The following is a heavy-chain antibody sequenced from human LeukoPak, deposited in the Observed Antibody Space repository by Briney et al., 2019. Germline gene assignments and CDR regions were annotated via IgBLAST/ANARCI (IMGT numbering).Heavy chain of an antibody. CDR2: ISGSGGST. V-gene: IGHV3-23*01. D-gene: IGHD1-26*01. Sequence: GGSLRLSCEASGFTFSTYSMSWVRHAPGTGLERVSAISGSGGSTYYADSVKGRVTTSRDNSKNTLYLQVNSLRVEDTAVYYCAKDRLGAMMYFDFWGQGTLVTVPS. CDR1: GFTFSTYS. CDR3: AKDRLGAMMYFDF. J-gene: IGHJ4*02.